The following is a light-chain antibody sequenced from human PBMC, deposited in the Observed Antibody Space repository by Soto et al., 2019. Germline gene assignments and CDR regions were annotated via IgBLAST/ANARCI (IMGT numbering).Light chain of an antibody. CDR1: QTISSW. Sequence: DIQMTQSPSTLSGSVGDRVTITCRASQTISSWLAWYQQKPGKAPKLLIYGASSRATGIPDRFSGSGSGTEFPLTISRLEPEDFAVYYCQQYGSSPGWTFGQGTKVEIK. CDR3: QQYGSSPGWT. CDR2: GAS. J-gene: IGKJ1*01. V-gene: IGKV1-5*01.